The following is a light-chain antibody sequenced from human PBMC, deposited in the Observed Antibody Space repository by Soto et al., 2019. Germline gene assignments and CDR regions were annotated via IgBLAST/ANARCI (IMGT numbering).Light chain of an antibody. V-gene: IGLV2-14*01. J-gene: IGLJ2*01. Sequence: QSALTQPPSVSGSPGQSVTISCTGTASDVGAYDYVSWYQQHPGKAPKLMIYGVSNRPSGVSGRFSGSKSGNTASLTISGLQAEDEADYYCNSYRSSITPVVFGGGTKLTVL. CDR3: NSYRSSITPVV. CDR2: GVS. CDR1: ASDVGAYDY.